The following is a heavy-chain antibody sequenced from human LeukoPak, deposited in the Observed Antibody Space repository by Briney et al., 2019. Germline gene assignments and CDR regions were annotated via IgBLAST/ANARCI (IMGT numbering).Heavy chain of an antibody. J-gene: IGHJ5*02. D-gene: IGHD1-26*01. CDR1: GFTLSDSA. Sequence: GGSLRLSCAASGFTLSDSAIHWVRQASGKGLEWVGLIDRPAKSYATAYGASVGGRFTISRDDSRNTAYLQMDSLKTEDTALYYCTRDHGTYNWLDPWGQGTLVTVSS. CDR3: TRDHGTYNWLDP. CDR2: IDRPAKSYAT. V-gene: IGHV3-73*01.